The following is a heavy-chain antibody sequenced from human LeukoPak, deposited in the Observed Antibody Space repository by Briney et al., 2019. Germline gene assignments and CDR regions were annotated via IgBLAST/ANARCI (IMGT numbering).Heavy chain of an antibody. Sequence: PGGSLRLSCAASGFTFSSYSMNWVRQAPGKGLEWVSYISSSSSTIYYADSVKGRFTISRDNAKNSLYLQMNSLRAEDTAVYYCAKEYYYDSSGPYYFDYWGQGTLVTVSS. V-gene: IGHV3-48*01. J-gene: IGHJ4*02. D-gene: IGHD3-22*01. CDR2: ISSSSSTI. CDR1: GFTFSSYS. CDR3: AKEYYYDSSGPYYFDY.